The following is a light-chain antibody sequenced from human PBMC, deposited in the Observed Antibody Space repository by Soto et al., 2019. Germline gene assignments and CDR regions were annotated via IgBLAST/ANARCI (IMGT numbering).Light chain of an antibody. CDR2: AAS. CDR1: QGITND. J-gene: IGKJ4*01. V-gene: IGKV1-27*01. Sequence: DIQMTQSPSSLSASVGDRVTITCRASQGITNDLAWYQQKPGKVPKLLIYAASTLRSGVPSRFSGGGSGTVFTLTISSLQPDDYATYYCQNYNSAPLTFGGGTKVEIK. CDR3: QNYNSAPLT.